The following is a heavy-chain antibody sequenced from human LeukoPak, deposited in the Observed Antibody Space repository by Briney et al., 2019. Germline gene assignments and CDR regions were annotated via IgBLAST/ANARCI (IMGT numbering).Heavy chain of an antibody. V-gene: IGHV4-30-4*08. J-gene: IGHJ6*02. Sequence: SETLSLTCTVSGGSISSSSYYWGWIRQPPGKGLEWIGYIYYSGSTYYNPSLKSRVTISVDTSKNQFSLKLSSVTAADTAVYYCARHQHAGREHYYGIDVWGQGTTVSVSS. CDR1: GGSISSSSYY. D-gene: IGHD1-26*01. CDR2: IYYSGST. CDR3: ARHQHAGREHYYGIDV.